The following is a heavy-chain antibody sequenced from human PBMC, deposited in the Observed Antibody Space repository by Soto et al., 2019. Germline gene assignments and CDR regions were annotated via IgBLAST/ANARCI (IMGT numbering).Heavy chain of an antibody. CDR1: GFTFSSYA. CDR3: AKEKYSSSWYFY. CDR2: ISGSGGST. Sequence: AGGSLRLCCAASGFTFSSYAMSWVRQAPGKGLEWVSAISGSGGSTYYADSVKGRFTISRDNSKNTLYLQMNSLRAEDTAVYYCAKEKYSSSWYFYWGQGTLVTVSS. D-gene: IGHD6-13*01. V-gene: IGHV3-23*01. J-gene: IGHJ4*02.